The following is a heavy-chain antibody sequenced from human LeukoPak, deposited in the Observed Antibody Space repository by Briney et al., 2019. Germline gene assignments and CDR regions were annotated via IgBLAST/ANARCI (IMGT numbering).Heavy chain of an antibody. CDR2: IYQSGST. J-gene: IGHJ4*02. V-gene: IGHV4-30-2*01. CDR1: GGSISSAGYS. D-gene: IGHD6-13*01. CDR3: ARIAEPLYYFDY. Sequence: PSETLSHTCAVSGGSISSAGYSWSWIRQPPGKGLEWIGYIYQSGSTYYNPSLKSRVTISVDRSKNQFSLKLSSVTAADTAVYYCARIAEPLYYFDYWGQGTLVTVSS.